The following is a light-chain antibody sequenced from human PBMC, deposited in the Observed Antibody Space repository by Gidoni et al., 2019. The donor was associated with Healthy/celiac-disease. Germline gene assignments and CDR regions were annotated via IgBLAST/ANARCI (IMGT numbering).Light chain of an antibody. CDR3: QQYDSSPWT. J-gene: IGKJ1*01. V-gene: IGKV3-20*01. Sequence: ELVFTQSPGTPSLSPGERATLTCRASQSVSSYLAWYQQKPGQAPRLLIYGASSRATGIPDRFSGSGSGTDFTLTISRLEPEDFAVYYCQQYDSSPWTFGQGTKVEIK. CDR2: GAS. CDR1: QSVSSY.